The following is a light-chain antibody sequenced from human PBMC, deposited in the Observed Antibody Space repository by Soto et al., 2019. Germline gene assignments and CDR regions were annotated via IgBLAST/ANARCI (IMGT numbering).Light chain of an antibody. J-gene: IGKJ2*01. CDR1: ETVTSKF. Sequence: EIVLTQSPGTLSLSPGETATLSCEASETVTSKFLAWYQQKPGQAPRLLIYGASNRASGISDRFSGSGSGTDFTLTIFSLVPEDFAVYYCQQYGLSPYSFGQGTKVE. CDR3: QQYGLSPYS. V-gene: IGKV3-20*01. CDR2: GAS.